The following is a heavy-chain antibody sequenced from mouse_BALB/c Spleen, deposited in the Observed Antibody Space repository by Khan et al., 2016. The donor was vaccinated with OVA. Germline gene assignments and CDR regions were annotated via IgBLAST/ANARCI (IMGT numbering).Heavy chain of an antibody. V-gene: IGHV1S81*02. D-gene: IGHD2-2*01. CDR1: GYTFTSYY. J-gene: IGHJ3*01. CDR3: TSSGYGSFVY. CDR2: INPSNGGT. Sequence: QVQLQQPGAELVKPGASVKLSCKASGYTFTSYYMYWVKQRPGQGLEWIGEINPSNGGTNFNEKFRSKATLTVDKSSSTSYMQLSSLTSEDSAVYYCTSSGYGSFVYWGQGTLVTVSA.